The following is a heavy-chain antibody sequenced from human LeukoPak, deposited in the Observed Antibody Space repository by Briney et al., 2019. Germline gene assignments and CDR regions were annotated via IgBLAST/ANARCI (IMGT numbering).Heavy chain of an antibody. D-gene: IGHD6-19*01. Sequence: GGSLSLSCAASGFTVSSNYMSWVRQAPGKGLEWVSVIYSGSSSTYYTDSVKGRFTISRHNSKNTLYLQMNSLRAEDTAVYYCARVGSGWYDFDYWGQGTLVTVSS. J-gene: IGHJ4*02. V-gene: IGHV3-53*04. CDR3: ARVGSGWYDFDY. CDR1: GFTVSSNY. CDR2: IYSGSSST.